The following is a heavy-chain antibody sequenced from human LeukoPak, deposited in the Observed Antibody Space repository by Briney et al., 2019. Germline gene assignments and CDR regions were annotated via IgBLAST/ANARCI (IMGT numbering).Heavy chain of an antibody. D-gene: IGHD1-26*01. J-gene: IGHJ4*02. V-gene: IGHV3-21*04. CDR3: ARDGVVGATKWGHFDF. Sequence: GESLTLSCAASGLTLNYYSMDWVRQASGKGLEWVASITTSSGYIYYADSVRGRFTISRDNAKNSLYLQMSSLRAEDTAVYYCARDGVVGATKWGHFDFWGQGTRVTVSS. CDR2: ITTSSGYI. CDR1: GLTLNYYS.